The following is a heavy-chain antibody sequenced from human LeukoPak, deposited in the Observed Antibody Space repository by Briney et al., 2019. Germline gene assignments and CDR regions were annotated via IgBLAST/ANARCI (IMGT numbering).Heavy chain of an antibody. D-gene: IGHD1-26*01. CDR2: ISHDESNK. J-gene: IGHJ4*02. CDR3: TRDTFGSFDY. CDR1: GFMFSTSA. V-gene: IGHV3-30*04. Sequence: PGGSLRLSCAASGFMFSTSAMHWVRQAPGKGLEWVAVISHDESNKYYADSVKGRFTISRDNSKNTLYLQLNGLRGEDTAVYYCTRDTFGSFDYWGQGTRDTVSS.